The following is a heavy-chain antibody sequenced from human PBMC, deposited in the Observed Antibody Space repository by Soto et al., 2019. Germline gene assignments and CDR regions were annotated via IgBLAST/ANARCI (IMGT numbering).Heavy chain of an antibody. D-gene: IGHD3-3*01. V-gene: IGHV4-39*01. Sequence: QLQLQESGPGLVKPSETLSLTCTVSGGSIGNSDYYWGWIRQPPGKGLEWIANIYYTGTTYYNPSLTLPATISVATSTNPFSLKLSSVTAAATAVYYCARPSGFTYDFWSGSYGQWGQGTLVSVSS. CDR3: ARPSGFTYDFWSGSYGQ. CDR1: GGSIGNSDYY. J-gene: IGHJ4*02. CDR2: IYYTGTT.